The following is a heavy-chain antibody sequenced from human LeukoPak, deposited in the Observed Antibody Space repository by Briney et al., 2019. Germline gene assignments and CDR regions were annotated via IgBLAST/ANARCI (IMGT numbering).Heavy chain of an antibody. CDR1: GGSISSYY. J-gene: IGHJ4*02. CDR3: ARARYYYDSSGIFDY. D-gene: IGHD3-22*01. V-gene: IGHV4-59*01. Sequence: LETLSLTCTVSGGSISSYYWSWIRQPPGKGLEWIGYIYYSGSTNYNPSLKSRVTISVDTSKNQFSLKLSSVTAADTAVYYCARARYYYDSSGIFDYWGQGTLVTVSS. CDR2: IYYSGST.